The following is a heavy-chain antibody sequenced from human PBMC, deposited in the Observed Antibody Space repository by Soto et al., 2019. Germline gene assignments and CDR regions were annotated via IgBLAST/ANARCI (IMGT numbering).Heavy chain of an antibody. V-gene: IGHV4-38-2*02. CDR1: GYSISSGSY. Sequence: SETLSLTCTVSGYSISSGSYWGWIRQPPGKGPEWIASIYHGGTTFYNPSLKSRVTVSVDKSNNQFSLKLRSVTAADTAVYYSAKHHLMVVAGSTLDYWGHGTLVTVSS. D-gene: IGHD6-19*01. CDR2: IYHGGTT. J-gene: IGHJ4*01. CDR3: AKHHLMVVAGSTLDY.